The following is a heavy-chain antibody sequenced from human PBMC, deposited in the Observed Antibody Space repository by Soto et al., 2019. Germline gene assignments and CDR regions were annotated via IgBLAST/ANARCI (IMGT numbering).Heavy chain of an antibody. CDR2: VNAGNGNT. V-gene: IGHV1-3*01. CDR3: ARDVGYNWNLIDY. CDR1: GYTFTSYA. Sequence: QVQLVQSGAEVKKPGAEVKVSCTASGYTFTSYAIHWVRQAPGQRLEWMGWVNAGNGNTKYSQKLQGRVTITRDTSASTAYMELSSLRSEDTAVYYCARDVGYNWNLIDYWGQGTLVTVSS. D-gene: IGHD1-20*01. J-gene: IGHJ4*02.